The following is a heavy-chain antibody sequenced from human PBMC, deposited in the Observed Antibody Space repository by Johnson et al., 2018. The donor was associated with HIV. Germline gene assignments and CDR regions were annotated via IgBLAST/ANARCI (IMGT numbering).Heavy chain of an antibody. CDR1: GFTFSSYA. CDR2: INWNGGRT. V-gene: IGHV3-20*04. D-gene: IGHD5-18*01. J-gene: IGHJ3*02. CDR3: ASEYSYGSHDAFDI. Sequence: VQLLESGGGLVQPGGSLRLSCAASGFTFSSYAMSWVRQAPGKGLEWVSGINWNGGRTGYTDSVNGRFTISRDNAKNSLYLQMNSLRAEDTAVYYCASEYSYGSHDAFDIWGQGTMVTVSS.